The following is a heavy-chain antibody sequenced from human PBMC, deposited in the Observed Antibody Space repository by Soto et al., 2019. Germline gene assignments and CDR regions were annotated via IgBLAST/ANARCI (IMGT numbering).Heavy chain of an antibody. D-gene: IGHD3-22*01. J-gene: IGHJ6*02. CDR1: GYTFTSYD. Sequence: ASVKVSCKASGYTFTSYDINWVRQATGQGLEWMGWMNPNSGSTGYAQKFQGRVTMTRNTSISTAYMELSSLRVEDTAVYYCAREERFNSGYYYVTGDFYYHALDVWGQGTTVTVSS. CDR3: AREERFNSGYYYVTGDFYYHALDV. CDR2: MNPNSGST. V-gene: IGHV1-8*01.